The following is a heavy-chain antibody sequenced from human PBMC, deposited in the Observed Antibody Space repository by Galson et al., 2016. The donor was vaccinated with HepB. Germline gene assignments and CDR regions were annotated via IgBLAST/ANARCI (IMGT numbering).Heavy chain of an antibody. CDR2: ISDRGGSK. V-gene: IGHV3-23*01. D-gene: IGHD5-12*01. J-gene: IGHJ6*02. Sequence: SLRLSCAASGFTFSSHAMTWVRQAPGKGLEWVSGISDRGGSKYYADSVKGRFTISRDNAKNTLYLQMNSLRVEDAAVYYCAILSVDVVLVMNGVDVWGQGTTVTVSS. CDR3: AILSVDVVLVMNGVDV. CDR1: GFTFSSHA.